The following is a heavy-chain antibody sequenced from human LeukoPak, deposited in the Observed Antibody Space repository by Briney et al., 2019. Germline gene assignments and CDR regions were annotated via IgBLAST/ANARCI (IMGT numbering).Heavy chain of an antibody. Sequence: PSETLSLTCTVSGGSISPYYWSWIRQPPGKGLEWIGYIYYSGSTNYNPSLKSRVTISVDTSKNQFSLKLSSVTAADTAVYYCARRATAETKYGMDVWGQGTTVTVSS. CDR1: GGSISPYY. CDR3: ARRATAETKYGMDV. V-gene: IGHV4-59*08. D-gene: IGHD5-24*01. CDR2: IYYSGST. J-gene: IGHJ6*02.